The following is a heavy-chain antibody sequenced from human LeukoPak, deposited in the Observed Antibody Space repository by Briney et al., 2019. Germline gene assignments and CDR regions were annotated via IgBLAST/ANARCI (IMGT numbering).Heavy chain of an antibody. CDR2: ISWNSGSI. CDR3: AKDRIDYCSSTSCYTSPRYFDY. CDR1: GFTFDDYA. Sequence: GGSLRLSCAASGFTFDDYAMHWVRQAPGKGLEWVSGISWNSGSIGYADSVKGRFTISRDNSKNTLYLQMNSLRAEDTAVYYCAKDRIDYCSSTSCYTSPRYFDYWGQGTLVTVSS. V-gene: IGHV3-9*01. D-gene: IGHD2-2*02. J-gene: IGHJ4*02.